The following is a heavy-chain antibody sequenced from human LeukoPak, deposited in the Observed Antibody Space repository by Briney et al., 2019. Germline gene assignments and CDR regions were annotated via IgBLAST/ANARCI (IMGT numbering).Heavy chain of an antibody. CDR2: IYTSGST. CDR1: GGSISSYY. Sequence: SETLSLTCTVSGGSISSYYWSWIRQPAGKGLEWIGRIYTSGSTNYNPSLKSRVTISVDTSKNQFSLKLSSVTAADTAVYYCAREDCSSTSCYQVYYYYMDVWGKGTTVTVSS. J-gene: IGHJ6*03. V-gene: IGHV4-4*07. CDR3: AREDCSSTSCYQVYYYYMDV. D-gene: IGHD2-2*01.